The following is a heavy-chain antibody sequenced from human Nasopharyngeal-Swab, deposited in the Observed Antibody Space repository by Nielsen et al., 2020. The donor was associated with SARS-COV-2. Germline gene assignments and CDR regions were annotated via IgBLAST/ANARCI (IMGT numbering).Heavy chain of an antibody. Sequence: LSLTCAASGFTFSTYCMNWVRQAPGKGLEWLSYISESSSFIYYANSVRGRFTISRDNAKNSLFLQMNSLRVEDTAVYYCARDTGMTARWSGRDVWGQGTTVTVSS. V-gene: IGHV3-21*05. D-gene: IGHD6-6*01. J-gene: IGHJ6*02. CDR1: GFTFSTYC. CDR2: ISESSSFI. CDR3: ARDTGMTARWSGRDV.